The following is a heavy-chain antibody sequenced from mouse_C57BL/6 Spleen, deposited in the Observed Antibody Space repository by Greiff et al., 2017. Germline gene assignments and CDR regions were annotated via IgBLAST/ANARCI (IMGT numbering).Heavy chain of an antibody. CDR2: INPSNGGT. V-gene: IGHV1-53*01. J-gene: IGHJ2*01. Sequence: VQLQQPGTELVKPGASVKLSCKASGYTFTSYWMHWVKQRPGQGLEWIGNINPSNGGTNYNEKFKSKATLTVDKSSSTAYMQLSSLTSEDSAVYNCARYSDYTPYYFDYWGQGTTLTVSS. D-gene: IGHD2-12*01. CDR3: ARYSDYTPYYFDY. CDR1: GYTFTSYW.